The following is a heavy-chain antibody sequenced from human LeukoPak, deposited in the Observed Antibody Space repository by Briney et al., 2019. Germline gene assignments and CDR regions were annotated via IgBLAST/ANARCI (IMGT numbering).Heavy chain of an antibody. V-gene: IGHV3-73*01. CDR1: GFTFSDSA. J-gene: IGHJ2*01. D-gene: IGHD3/OR15-3a*01. Sequence: GGSLRLSCAASGFTFSDSAMHWVRQASGKGLEWVGRIRGKANKYATVYATSVKGRFTISRDDSKNMAFLQMNSLKIEDTAIYYCASPKNLDWERYFDLWGRGTLVTVSS. CDR3: ASPKNLDWERYFDL. CDR2: IRGKANKYAT.